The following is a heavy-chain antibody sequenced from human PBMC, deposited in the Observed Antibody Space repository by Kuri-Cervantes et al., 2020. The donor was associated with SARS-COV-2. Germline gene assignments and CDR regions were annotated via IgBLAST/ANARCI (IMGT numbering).Heavy chain of an antibody. Sequence: ESLKISCAVHGGSFRCYYWSRIRQPPGKGLEWSEESSHNGTTNYNPSRKSQVTISVDTSINQFSLKVKSVTAADTAVYYCAKHYPGSYTYGYYRHLANWFDTWGRGTLVTVSS. V-gene: IGHV4-34*01. CDR3: AKHYPGSYTYGYYRHLANWFDT. J-gene: IGHJ5*02. D-gene: IGHD5-18*01. CDR1: GGSFRCYY. CDR2: SSHNGTT.